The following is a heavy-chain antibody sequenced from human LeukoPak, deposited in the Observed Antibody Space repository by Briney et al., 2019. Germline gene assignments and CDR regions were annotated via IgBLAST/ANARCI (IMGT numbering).Heavy chain of an antibody. CDR1: GYTFTSYG. CDR2: ISAYNGNT. J-gene: IGHJ3*02. V-gene: IGHV1-18*01. CDR3: ARDSLNSSGWFGVAFDI. Sequence: ASVKVSCKASGYTFTSYGISWVRQAPGQGLEWMGWISAYNGNTNYAQKLQGRVTMTTDTSTSTAYMELRSLRSDDTAVYYCARDSLNSSGWFGVAFDIWGQGTMVTVSS. D-gene: IGHD6-19*01.